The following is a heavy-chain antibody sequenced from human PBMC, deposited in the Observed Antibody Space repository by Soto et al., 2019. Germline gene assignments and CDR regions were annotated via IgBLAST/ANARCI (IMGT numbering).Heavy chain of an antibody. CDR1: GGSISSSSYY. D-gene: IGHD3-22*01. V-gene: IGHV4-39*01. CDR2: IYYSGST. CDR3: ARHSTYYYDISGYYADF. J-gene: IGHJ1*01. Sequence: QLQLQESGPGLVKPSETLSLTCTVSGGSISSSSYYWGWIRQPPGTGLEWIESIYYSGSTYYNPCLTCRVTISIYPSNNQSSQKLISVTDTATAVYDCARHSTYYYDISGYYADFWGQSNLVTVSA.